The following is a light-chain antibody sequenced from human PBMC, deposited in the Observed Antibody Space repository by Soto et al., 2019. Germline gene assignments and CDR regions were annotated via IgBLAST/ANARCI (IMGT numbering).Light chain of an antibody. CDR3: LQGHYWPLT. J-gene: IGKJ2*01. CDR2: SAS. Sequence: EIAMKKSAATLYSSPGERATLSCRASQSISTELAWNHQKPGQPPRLLIYSASTRDTGLPARYTRSGSGSEFTVTFSGLQFEDFAVYYCLQGHYWPLTFGQGTRLEI. CDR1: QSISTE. V-gene: IGKV3-15*01.